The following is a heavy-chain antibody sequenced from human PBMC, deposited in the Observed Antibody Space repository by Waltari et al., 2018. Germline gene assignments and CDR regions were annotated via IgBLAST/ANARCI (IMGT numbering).Heavy chain of an antibody. CDR1: GGAFSSGCYP. CDR2: IYNTWNT. D-gene: IGHD6-13*01. CDR3: ARDLKYTNGWYEMPV. V-gene: IGHV4-31*03. J-gene: IGHJ4*02. Sequence: VHLQESGPGLVHPSQTLSLTCTVSGGAFSSGCYPCSWCRERPGEALEWIGHIYNTWNTDYNPSLRSRVDISLDTSENQFSLKVNLLTAADTAVYYCARDLKYTNGWYEMPVWGQGTLVTVSS.